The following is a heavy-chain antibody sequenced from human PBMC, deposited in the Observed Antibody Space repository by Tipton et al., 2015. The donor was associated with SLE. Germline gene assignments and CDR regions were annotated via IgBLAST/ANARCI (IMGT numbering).Heavy chain of an antibody. CDR1: GGSISTGSYY. J-gene: IGHJ6*02. CDR3: ARSQPFTAGYDYYEMDV. V-gene: IGHV4-39*07. Sequence: TLSLTCTVSGGSISTGSYYWGWIRQPPGRGLEWIGSIYYGGSTYYNPSLESRVTISVDTSKNQFSLKLSSVTAADTALYYCARSQPFTAGYDYYEMDVWGQGTTVTVSS. CDR2: IYYGGST.